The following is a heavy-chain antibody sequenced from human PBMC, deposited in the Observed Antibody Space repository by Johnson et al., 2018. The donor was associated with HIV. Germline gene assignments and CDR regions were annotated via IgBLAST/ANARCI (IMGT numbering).Heavy chain of an antibody. J-gene: IGHJ3*02. CDR3: ARPVAGMNDAFDI. D-gene: IGHD6-19*01. V-gene: IGHV3-30-3*01. CDR2: ISYDGSNK. CDR1: GFTFSSYA. Sequence: QVQLVESGGGVVQPGRSLRLSCAASGFTFSSYAMHWVRQAPGKGLEWVAVISYDGSNKYYADSVKGRFTISRDNSKNTLYLQMNSLRAEDTAVYYCARPVAGMNDAFDICGQGTMVTVSS.